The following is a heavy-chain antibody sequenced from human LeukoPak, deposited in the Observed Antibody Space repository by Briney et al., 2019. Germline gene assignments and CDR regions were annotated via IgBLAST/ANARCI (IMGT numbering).Heavy chain of an antibody. CDR2: ISAYNGNT. CDR1: GYTFTSYG. V-gene: IGHV1-18*01. Sequence: ASVKVSCKASGYTFTSYGISWVRQAPGQGLEWMGWISAYNGNTNYAQKLQGRVTMTTDTSTSTAYMEPRSLRSDDTAVYYCARAGTVVSSSGKIEKEGNWFDPWGQGTLVTVSS. J-gene: IGHJ5*02. CDR3: ARAGTVVSSSGKIEKEGNWFDP. D-gene: IGHD5/OR15-5a*01.